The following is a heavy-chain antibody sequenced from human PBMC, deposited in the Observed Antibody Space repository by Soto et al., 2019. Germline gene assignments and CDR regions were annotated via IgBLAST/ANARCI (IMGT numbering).Heavy chain of an antibody. V-gene: IGHV1-69*06. J-gene: IGHJ6*02. Sequence: GGPVKVSCKASGGTFSSYAISWVRQAPGQGLEWMGGIIPIFGTANYAQKFQGRVTITADKSTSTAYMELSSLGSEDTAVYYCASKGYYDSSGYYNYYYYGMDVWGQGTTVTVSS. D-gene: IGHD3-22*01. CDR2: IIPIFGTA. CDR3: ASKGYYDSSGYYNYYYYGMDV. CDR1: GGTFSSYA.